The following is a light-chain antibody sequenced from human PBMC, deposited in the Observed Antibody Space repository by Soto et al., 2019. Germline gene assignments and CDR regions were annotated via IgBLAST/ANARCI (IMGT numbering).Light chain of an antibody. CDR2: DAT. Sequence: DIQMTQSPSSLAASVGDRVSITCRASQSISTYLNWYQQKPGKAPKLLIYDATSLQTGVPSRFSGSGSGTDFTLTISSLQSEDFASYYCQQSYSTPFTFGPGTKVDVK. CDR1: QSISTY. J-gene: IGKJ3*01. V-gene: IGKV1-39*01. CDR3: QQSYSTPFT.